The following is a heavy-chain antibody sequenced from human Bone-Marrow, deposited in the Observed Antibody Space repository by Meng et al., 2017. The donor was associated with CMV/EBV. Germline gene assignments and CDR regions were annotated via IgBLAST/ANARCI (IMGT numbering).Heavy chain of an antibody. CDR2: IRYDGSNK. D-gene: IGHD3-22*01. Sequence: GESLKISCAASGFTFSSYGIHWVRQAPGKGLEWVAFIRYDGSNKYYADSVKGRFTISRDNSKNTLYLQMNSLRAEDTAVYYCAKTGGYYLYYFDYWGQGTLVTVSS. J-gene: IGHJ4*02. CDR1: GFTFSSYG. V-gene: IGHV3-30*02. CDR3: AKTGGYYLYYFDY.